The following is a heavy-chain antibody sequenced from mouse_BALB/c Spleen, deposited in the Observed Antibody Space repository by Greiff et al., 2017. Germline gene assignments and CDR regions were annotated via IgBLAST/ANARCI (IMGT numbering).Heavy chain of an antibody. CDR3: AQYDYPFAY. V-gene: IGHV3-6*02. CDR1: GYSITSGYY. D-gene: IGHD2-4*01. CDR2: ISYDGSN. Sequence: EVKLMESGPGLVKPSQSLSLTCSVTGYSITSGYYWNWIRQFPGNKLEWMGYISYDGSNNYNPSLKNRISITRDTSKNQFFLKLNSVTTEDTATYYCAQYDYPFAYWGQGTLVTVSA. J-gene: IGHJ3*01.